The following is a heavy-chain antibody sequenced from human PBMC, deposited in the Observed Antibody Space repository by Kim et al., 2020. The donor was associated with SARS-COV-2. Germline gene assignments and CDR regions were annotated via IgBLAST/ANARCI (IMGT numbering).Heavy chain of an antibody. CDR1: GFRFTDYY. CDR3: ARASIWSLTSGLFDH. Sequence: GGSLRLSCVGSGFRFTDYYMSWIRQAPGKGLEWVSYISETSNYRKYADSVKGRFTISRDDAEKSVFLQMNSLRVEDTAVYFCARASIWSLTSGLFDHWGLGTLVSVSS. J-gene: IGHJ4*02. V-gene: IGHV3-11*06. CDR2: ISETSNYR. D-gene: IGHD3-10*01.